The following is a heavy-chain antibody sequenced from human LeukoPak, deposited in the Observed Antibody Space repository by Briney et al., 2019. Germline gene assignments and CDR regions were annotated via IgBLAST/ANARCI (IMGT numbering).Heavy chain of an antibody. CDR2: IYYSGST. J-gene: IGHJ5*02. CDR1: GGSISSYY. V-gene: IGHV4-59*12. Sequence: SETLSLTCTVSGGSISSYYWSWIRQPPGKGLEWIGYIYYSGSTNYNPSLKSRVTISVDTSKNQFSLKLSSVTAADTAVYYCAREVKHYGLRRNSFDPWGQGSKVTVSS. CDR3: AREVKHYGLRRNSFDP. D-gene: IGHD3-10*01.